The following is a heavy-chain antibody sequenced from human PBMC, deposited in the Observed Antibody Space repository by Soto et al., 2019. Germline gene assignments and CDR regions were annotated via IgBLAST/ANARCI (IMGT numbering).Heavy chain of an antibody. J-gene: IGHJ4*02. CDR1: GFTFRNYG. V-gene: IGHV1-18*01. Sequence: QVQLVQSGAEVKKSGASVKVSCKASGFTFRNYGITWLRQVPGQGLEWMGWISAYNGNTVHAQEYEGRLTMTTDTSTSTAYMELRTLRPDDTAVYYCARPQNDILTDSYTNYFDSWGQGTLVTVSS. CDR3: ARPQNDILTDSYTNYFDS. D-gene: IGHD3-9*01. CDR2: ISAYNGNT.